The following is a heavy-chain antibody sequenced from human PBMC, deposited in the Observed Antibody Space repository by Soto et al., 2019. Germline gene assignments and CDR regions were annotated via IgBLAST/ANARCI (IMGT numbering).Heavy chain of an antibody. CDR1: GGSISSSSYY. Sequence: PSETLSLTCTVSGGSISSSSYYWGWIRQPPGKGLEWIGSIYYSGSTYYNPSLKSRVTISVDTSKNQFSLKLSSVTAADTAVYYCARRPHYYDSSGYYRSGPWYFDLWGRGTLVTVSS. V-gene: IGHV4-39*01. D-gene: IGHD3-22*01. CDR2: IYYSGST. J-gene: IGHJ2*01. CDR3: ARRPHYYDSSGYYRSGPWYFDL.